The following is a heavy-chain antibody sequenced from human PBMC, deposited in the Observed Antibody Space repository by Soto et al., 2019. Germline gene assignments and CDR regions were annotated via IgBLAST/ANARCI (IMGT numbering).Heavy chain of an antibody. V-gene: IGHV3-30*04. CDR2: ISYDGSNK. J-gene: IGHJ4*02. Sequence: GSLRLSCAASGFTFSSYAMHWVRQAPGKGLEWVAVISYDGSNKYYADSVKGRFTISRDNSKNTLYLQMNSLRAEDTAVYYCARDPDYDILTGYFDYWGQGTLVTVSS. D-gene: IGHD3-9*01. CDR3: ARDPDYDILTGYFDY. CDR1: GFTFSSYA.